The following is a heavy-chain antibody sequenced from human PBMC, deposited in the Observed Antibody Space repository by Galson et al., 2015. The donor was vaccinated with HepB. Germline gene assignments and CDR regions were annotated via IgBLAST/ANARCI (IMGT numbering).Heavy chain of an antibody. D-gene: IGHD3-3*01. CDR1: GFTFSSYA. Sequence: SLRLSCAASGFTFSSYAMNWVRQAPGKGLEWVSGISGSGGRTYDADSVKGRFTISRDNSKNTLFVQMNSLRVEDTAVYYCAKEPVHGDYDSWSGYYFDSWGQGTLAIVSS. CDR3: AKEPVHGDYDSWSGYYFDS. V-gene: IGHV3-23*01. J-gene: IGHJ4*02. CDR2: ISGSGGRT.